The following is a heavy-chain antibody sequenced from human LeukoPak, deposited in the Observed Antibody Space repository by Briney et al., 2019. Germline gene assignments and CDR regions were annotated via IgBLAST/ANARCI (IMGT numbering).Heavy chain of an antibody. D-gene: IGHD1-1*01. CDR3: ARDARWNWNYVDY. J-gene: IGHJ4*02. CDR1: GFTFSSYS. Sequence: GGSLRLSCAAPGFTFSSYSMNWVRQAPGKGLEWVSSISSSSSYIYYADSVKGRFTISRDNAKNSLYLQMNSLRAEDTAVYYCARDARWNWNYVDYWGQGTLVTVSS. CDR2: ISSSSSYI. V-gene: IGHV3-21*01.